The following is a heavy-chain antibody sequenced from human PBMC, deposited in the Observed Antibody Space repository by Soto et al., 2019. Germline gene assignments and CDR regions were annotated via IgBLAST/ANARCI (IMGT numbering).Heavy chain of an antibody. D-gene: IGHD3-22*01. V-gene: IGHV3-74*01. Sequence: GGSLRLSCAASGFTFSSDWMHWVRQAPGKGLVWVARIKSDGSGTIYADSVKGRLTISRDNARNTLYLQMNSLRAEDTAVYFCARGDGDYYDGNGYLGRHWGQGTLVTLSS. CDR2: IKSDGSGT. CDR3: ARGDGDYYDGNGYLGRH. J-gene: IGHJ4*02. CDR1: GFTFSSDW.